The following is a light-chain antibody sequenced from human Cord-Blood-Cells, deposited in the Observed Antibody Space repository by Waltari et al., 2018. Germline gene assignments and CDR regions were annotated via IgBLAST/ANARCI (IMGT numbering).Light chain of an antibody. Sequence: QSALTQPASVSGSPGQSITISCTGTSSDVGRYNLVSWYQPHPGQAPKLMIYEGSKRPSGVSKRFSGSKSGNTAALTISGLQAEDEADYYCCSYAGSSTWVFGGGTKLTVL. V-gene: IGLV2-23*01. J-gene: IGLJ3*02. CDR1: SSDVGRYNL. CDR2: EGS. CDR3: CSYAGSSTWV.